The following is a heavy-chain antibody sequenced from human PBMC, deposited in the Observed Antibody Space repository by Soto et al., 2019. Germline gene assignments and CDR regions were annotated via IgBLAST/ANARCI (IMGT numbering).Heavy chain of an antibody. J-gene: IGHJ5*02. CDR2: IGGSGVVT. Sequence: GGSLRLSCAASKFTFSSYAMSWVRQAPGKGLEWVSSIGGSGVVTYYADSVKGRFTISRDNSKNTLYLQMNSLRAEDTAVYYCARDQGFDPRGQGTLVTVSS. CDR1: KFTFSSYA. V-gene: IGHV3-23*01. CDR3: ARDQGFDP.